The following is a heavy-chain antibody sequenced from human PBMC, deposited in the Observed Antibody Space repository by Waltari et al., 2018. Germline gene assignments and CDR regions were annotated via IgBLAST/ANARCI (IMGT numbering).Heavy chain of an antibody. J-gene: IGHJ4*02. V-gene: IGHV3-53*01. CDR3: ARVNNWGWYFDY. Sequence: DVQLVESVGSLIQPGGSLRLSCAASAFTVSNNSMSLVRQAPGKGLAWVSVIYSGGSTYHTDSVKGRFTISRDNSKNTLYLQMNSLRAEDTAVYYCARVNNWGWYFDYWGQGTLVTVSS. CDR2: IYSGGST. CDR1: AFTVSNNS. D-gene: IGHD7-27*01.